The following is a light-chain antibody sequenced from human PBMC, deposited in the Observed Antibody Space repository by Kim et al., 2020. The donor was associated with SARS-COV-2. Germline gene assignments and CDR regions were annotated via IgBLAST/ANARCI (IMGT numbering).Light chain of an antibody. CDR3: QQYGSSPRT. CDR1: QSVSSSY. CDR2: AAS. V-gene: IGKV3-20*01. Sequence: SPGERATLSCRASQSVSSSYLAWYQQKPGQAPRLLIYAASTRATGIPDRFSGSGSGTGFTLTISRLEPEDFAVYYCQQYGSSPRTFGQGTKVDIK. J-gene: IGKJ1*01.